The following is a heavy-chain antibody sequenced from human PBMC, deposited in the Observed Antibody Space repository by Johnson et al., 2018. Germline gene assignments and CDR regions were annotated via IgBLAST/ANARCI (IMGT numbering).Heavy chain of an antibody. CDR3: AKDLANWNYGIDY. D-gene: IGHD1-7*01. CDR1: GFTFSNFA. CDR2: ITGSGCSP. Sequence: VQLVQSGGGLVQPGGSLRLCCAASGFTFSNFAMNWVRKAPGKGLDWVSAITGSGCSPYDADSVPGRFTLSRDNSKTTLYLPMDSLRAEDTAVYYCAKDLANWNYGIDYWGRGTLVTVSS. J-gene: IGHJ4*02. V-gene: IGHV3-23*04.